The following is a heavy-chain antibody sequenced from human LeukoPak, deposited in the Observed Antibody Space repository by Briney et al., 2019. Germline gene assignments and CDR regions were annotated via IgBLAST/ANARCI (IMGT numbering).Heavy chain of an antibody. CDR1: GGTFSSYT. V-gene: IGHV1-69*02. CDR2: IIPILGIA. J-gene: IGHJ4*02. CDR3: AFDYYDSSGYSDY. D-gene: IGHD3-22*01. Sequence: ASVKVSCKASGGTFSSYTISCVRQAPGQGLAWMGRIIPILGIANYAQKFQGRVTITADKSTSTAYMELSSLRSEDTAVYYCAFDYYDSSGYSDYWGQGTLVTVSS.